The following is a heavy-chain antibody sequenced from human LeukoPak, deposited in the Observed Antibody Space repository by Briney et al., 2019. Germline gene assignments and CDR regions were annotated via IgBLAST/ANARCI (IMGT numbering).Heavy chain of an antibody. CDR2: INSDGSST. Sequence: PGGSLRLSCAASGFTFSSYWMHWVRQAPGKGLVWVSRINSDGSSTSYADSVKGRFAISRDNAKNTLYLQMNSLRAEDTAVYYCARDLFLYYYDSSGHPPAAFDYWGQGTLVTVSS. CDR1: GFTFSSYW. CDR3: ARDLFLYYYDSSGHPPAAFDY. V-gene: IGHV3-74*01. J-gene: IGHJ4*02. D-gene: IGHD3-22*01.